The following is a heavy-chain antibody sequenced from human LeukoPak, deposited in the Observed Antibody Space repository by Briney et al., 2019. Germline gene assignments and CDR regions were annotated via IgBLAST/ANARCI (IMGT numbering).Heavy chain of an antibody. J-gene: IGHJ5*02. D-gene: IGHD3-16*01. CDR2: IYPGDSDT. V-gene: IGHV5-51*01. CDR1: GYTFSTYW. Sequence: GESLKISCKGSGYTFSTYWIGWVRQMPGKGLEWMGIIYPGDSDTRYSPSFQRQVTISADKPISTAYLQWSSLKASDTAMYYCARQRFTTRAYAGNWLDPWGQGTLVTVSS. CDR3: ARQRFTTRAYAGNWLDP.